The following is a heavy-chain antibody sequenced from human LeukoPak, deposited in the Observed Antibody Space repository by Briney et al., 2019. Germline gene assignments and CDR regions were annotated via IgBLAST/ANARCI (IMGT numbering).Heavy chain of an antibody. Sequence: ASVKVSCKASGYTFTSYGISWVRQAPGQGLEWMGRISAYDGNTNYAQKLQGRVTMTTDTSTSTAYMELRSLRSDDTAVYYCARDVIRLGGWYPPDYWGQGTLVTVSS. J-gene: IGHJ4*02. CDR1: GYTFTSYG. V-gene: IGHV1-18*01. CDR3: ARDVIRLGGWYPPDY. CDR2: ISAYDGNT. D-gene: IGHD6-19*01.